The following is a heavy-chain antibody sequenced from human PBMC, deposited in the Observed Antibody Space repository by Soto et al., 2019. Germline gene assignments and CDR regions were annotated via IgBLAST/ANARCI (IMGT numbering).Heavy chain of an antibody. D-gene: IGHD7-27*01. Sequence: GGSLRLSCAASGFTFSSYWMSWVRQAPGKGLEWLANIKQDGSEKYYVDSVKGRFTISRDNAKNSLYLQMNSLRAEDTAVYYCATNWGFDAFDIWGQGTMVTVSS. CDR2: IKQDGSEK. CDR3: ATNWGFDAFDI. V-gene: IGHV3-7*01. J-gene: IGHJ3*02. CDR1: GFTFSSYW.